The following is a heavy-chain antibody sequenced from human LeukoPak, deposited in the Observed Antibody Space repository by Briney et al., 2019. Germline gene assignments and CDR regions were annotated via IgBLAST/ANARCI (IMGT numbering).Heavy chain of an antibody. D-gene: IGHD3-10*01. CDR2: INHSGST. CDR3: ARRLYYYGSGGFDP. CDR1: GGSFSGYY. J-gene: IGHJ5*02. Sequence: TSETLSLTCAVYGGSFSGYYWSWIRQPPGKGLEWIGEINHSGSTNYNPSLKSRVTISVDTSKNQFSLKLSSVTAADTAVYYCARRLYYYGSGGFDPWGQGTLGTVSS. V-gene: IGHV4-34*01.